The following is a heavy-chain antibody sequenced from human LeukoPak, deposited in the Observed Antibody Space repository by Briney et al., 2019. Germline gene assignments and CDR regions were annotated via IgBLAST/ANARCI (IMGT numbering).Heavy chain of an antibody. J-gene: IGHJ4*02. CDR3: ARARVGDPTDY. Sequence: SETLSLTCAVYGGSITGYYWSWIRQTPGRGLEWVGEIHYTGATSYNPSLKSRATISTDTSKNQFSLRLSSVTAADTAVYYCARARVGDPTDYWGQGTLVTVSS. V-gene: IGHV4-34*01. CDR1: GGSITGYY. CDR2: IHYTGAT. D-gene: IGHD1-26*01.